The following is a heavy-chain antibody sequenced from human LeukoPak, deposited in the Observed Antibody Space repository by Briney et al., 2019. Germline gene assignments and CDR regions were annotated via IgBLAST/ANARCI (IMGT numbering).Heavy chain of an antibody. CDR3: AKDYYDSSGSNWFDP. CDR1: GFTFSSYG. CDR2: IRYDGSNK. Sequence: GGSLRLSCAASGFTFSSYGMHWVRQAPGKGLEWVAFIRYDGSNKYYADSVKGRFTISRDNSKNTLYLQMNSLRAEDTAVYYCAKDYYDSSGSNWFDPWAREPWSPSPQ. V-gene: IGHV3-30*02. J-gene: IGHJ5*02. D-gene: IGHD3-22*01.